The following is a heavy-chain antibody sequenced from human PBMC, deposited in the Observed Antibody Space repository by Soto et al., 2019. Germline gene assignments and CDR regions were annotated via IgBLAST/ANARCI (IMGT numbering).Heavy chain of an antibody. V-gene: IGHV1-8*01. D-gene: IGHD6-19*01. CDR1: GYTFTSYD. CDR3: ARGPTRAKKQWLVRGVY. J-gene: IGHJ4*02. Sequence: QVQLVQSGAEVKEHGASVKVSCKASGYTFTSYDINWVRQATGQGLEWMGWMNPNSGNTGYAQKFQGRVTMTRNTSISTAYMELSSLRSEDTAVYYCARGPTRAKKQWLVRGVYWGQGTLVTVSS. CDR2: MNPNSGNT.